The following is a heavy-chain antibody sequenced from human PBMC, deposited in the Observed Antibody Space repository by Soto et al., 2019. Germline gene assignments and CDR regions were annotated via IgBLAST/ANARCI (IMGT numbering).Heavy chain of an antibody. J-gene: IGHJ4*02. CDR1: GFTFSSYS. V-gene: IGHV3-21*01. CDR3: ARDPPPYRSVRNFDY. D-gene: IGHD3-10*01. CDR2: ISSSSSYI. Sequence: GGSLRLSCAASGFTFSSYSMNWVRQAPGKGLEWVSSISSSSSYIYYADSVKGRFTISRDNAKNSLYLQMNSLRAEDTAVYYCARDPPPYRSVRNFDYWGQGTLVTVSS.